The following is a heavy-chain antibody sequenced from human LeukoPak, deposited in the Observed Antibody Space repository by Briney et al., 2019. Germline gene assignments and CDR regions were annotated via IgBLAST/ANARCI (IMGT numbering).Heavy chain of an antibody. Sequence: GESLKISFKGSGYSFPSYWITWVRRMPGKGREWMGSIDPSESYTNYSASFQGHVTISADKSISTAYLQWSSLMASDTAMYYCARAYYDILTGYSLSDYWGQGTLVTVSS. CDR2: IDPSESYT. CDR1: GYSFPSYW. J-gene: IGHJ4*02. D-gene: IGHD3-9*01. V-gene: IGHV5-10-1*01. CDR3: ARAYYDILTGYSLSDY.